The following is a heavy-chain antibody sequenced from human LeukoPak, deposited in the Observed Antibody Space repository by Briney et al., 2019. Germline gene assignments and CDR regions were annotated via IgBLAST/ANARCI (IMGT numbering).Heavy chain of an antibody. J-gene: IGHJ4*02. V-gene: IGHV5-51*01. D-gene: IGHD3-10*01. Sequence: GESLKISCYDSGYNFANFWIGWVRQMPGKGLELMGIIHPTDSQTLYSPSFQGQVTISVDRSINTAYLQWSSLKASDTAMYYCARRAYSGSGSSDYWGQGTLVTVSS. CDR3: ARRAYSGSGSSDY. CDR2: IHPTDSQT. CDR1: GYNFANFW.